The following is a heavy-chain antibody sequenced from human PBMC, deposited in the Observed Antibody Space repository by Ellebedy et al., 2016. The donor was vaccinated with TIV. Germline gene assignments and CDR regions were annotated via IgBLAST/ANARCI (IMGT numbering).Heavy chain of an antibody. J-gene: IGHJ4*01. D-gene: IGHD3-9*01. CDR3: AAIPLDPLNPPL. CDR1: GESFSDYY. CDR2: IDHSGIL. Sequence: MPSETLSLTCAVYGESFSDYYWNWIRQSPGNGLEWIGEIDHSGILNYNPSLASRVTISVDTSKNQISLRLSSLTAADTAVYYCAAIPLDPLNPPLWGHGTLVTVSP. V-gene: IGHV4-34*01.